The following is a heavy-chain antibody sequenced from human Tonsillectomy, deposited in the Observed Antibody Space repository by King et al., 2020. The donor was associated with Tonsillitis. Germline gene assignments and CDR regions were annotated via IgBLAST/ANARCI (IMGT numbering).Heavy chain of an antibody. CDR1: GFTFSSYW. J-gene: IGHJ4*02. Sequence: VQLVESGGGLVQPGGSLRLSCAASGFTFSSYWMHWVRQAPGKGLVWVSRINSDGSTTSHADPVKGRFTISRDNAKNTLYLEMNSLRAEDTAVYYCLSGSTNDWGRGTLVTVSS. CDR3: LSGSTND. V-gene: IGHV3-74*01. CDR2: INSDGSTT. D-gene: IGHD1-26*01.